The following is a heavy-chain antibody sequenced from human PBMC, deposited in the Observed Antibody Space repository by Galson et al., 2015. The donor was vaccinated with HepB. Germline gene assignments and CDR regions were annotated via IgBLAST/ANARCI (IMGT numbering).Heavy chain of an antibody. CDR3: AGHGPVVTWRRGFDI. V-gene: IGHV3-23*01. D-gene: IGHD3-22*01. CDR1: GFTFSSYV. Sequence: SLRLSCAASGFTFSSYVMSWVRQAPGKGLDWVSVISGSSGTIEYAESVKGRFTISRDNSKNTPYLQMDSLRAEDTALYYCAGHGPVVTWRRGFDIWGQGAMVTVSS. J-gene: IGHJ3*02. CDR2: ISGSSGTI.